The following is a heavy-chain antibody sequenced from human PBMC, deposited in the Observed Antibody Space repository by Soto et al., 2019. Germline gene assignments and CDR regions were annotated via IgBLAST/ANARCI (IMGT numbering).Heavy chain of an antibody. CDR3: ARDIWSADYKWLES. CDR1: AWSINVQG. CDR2: ITNDASVQ. Sequence: WLCXRLSGTSGAWSINVQGVHLLRHAPAKGREWVAFITNDASVQCYAESVNGRFNISRDHSKNTVDLQMSNLRSEETAVYYCARDIWSADYKWLESCGQGPLV. J-gene: IGHJ5*01. V-gene: IGHV3-30*03. D-gene: IGHD3-3*01.